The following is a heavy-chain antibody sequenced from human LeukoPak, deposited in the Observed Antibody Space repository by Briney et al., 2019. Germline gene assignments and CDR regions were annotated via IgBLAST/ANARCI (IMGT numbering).Heavy chain of an antibody. V-gene: IGHV3-74*01. CDR3: ARAPSEIGGYYPEYFRH. D-gene: IGHD3-3*01. CDR2: IKSDGIT. Sequence: GGPLRLSCAASGFTFSTYWMHWVRQAPGKGLVWVSRIKSDGITNYADSVKGRFTISRDNAKNTLSLQMNSLRPEDTGVYYCARAPSEIGGYYPEYFRHWGQGTLVTVSS. J-gene: IGHJ1*01. CDR1: GFTFSTYW.